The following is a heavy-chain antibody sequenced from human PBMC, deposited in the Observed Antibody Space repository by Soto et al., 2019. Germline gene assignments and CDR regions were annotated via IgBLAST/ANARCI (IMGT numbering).Heavy chain of an antibody. V-gene: IGHV1-24*01. CDR3: ATPHSGSYNWFDP. J-gene: IGHJ5*02. CDR2: FDPEDGET. Sequence: ASVNVSCKVSGYTLTELSMHWVRQAPGKGLEWMGGFDPEDGETIYAQKFQGRVTMTEDTSTDTAYMELSSLRSEDTAVYYCATPHSGSYNWFDPWGQGTLVTVSS. D-gene: IGHD1-26*01. CDR1: GYTLTELS.